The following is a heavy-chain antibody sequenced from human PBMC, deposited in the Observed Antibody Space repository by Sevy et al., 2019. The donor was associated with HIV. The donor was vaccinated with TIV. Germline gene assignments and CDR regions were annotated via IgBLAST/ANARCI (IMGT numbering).Heavy chain of an antibody. CDR2: ISSSSSYI. Sequence: GGSLRLSCAASGFTFSSYSMNWVRQAPGKGLEWVSSISSSSSYIYYADSVKGRFTISRDNAKNSLYLQMNSLRAEDTAVYYCASEDIVLVPAAPFDYWGQGTLVTVSS. CDR1: GFTFSSYS. J-gene: IGHJ4*02. D-gene: IGHD2-2*01. CDR3: ASEDIVLVPAAPFDY. V-gene: IGHV3-21*01.